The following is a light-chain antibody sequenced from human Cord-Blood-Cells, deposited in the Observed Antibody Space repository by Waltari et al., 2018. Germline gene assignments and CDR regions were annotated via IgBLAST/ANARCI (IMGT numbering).Light chain of an antibody. J-gene: IGLJ2*01. V-gene: IGLV3-21*02. CDR2: DDS. Sequence: SYVLTQPPSASVAPGQTARITCGGNNIGSKSVHWYQQKPGQAPVLVGYDDSDRPAGIPERFSGSNSGNTATLTISRVEAGDEADYYCQVWDSSSDHVVFGGGTKLTVL. CDR1: NIGSKS. CDR3: QVWDSSSDHVV.